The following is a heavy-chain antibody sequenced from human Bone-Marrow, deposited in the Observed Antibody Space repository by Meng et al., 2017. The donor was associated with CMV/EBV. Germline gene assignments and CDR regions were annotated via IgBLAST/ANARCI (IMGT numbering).Heavy chain of an antibody. CDR2: ISSSERVT. CDR1: GFTFSNYA. V-gene: IGHV3-64*02. Sequence: GESLKISCAASGFTFSNYAMHWVRQAPGKGLEYVSGISSSERVTYYGDSVKGRFTISRDNSKNTLYLQMGSLRTEDMAVYYCARARYDSYFDFWGRGTLVTVSS. D-gene: IGHD1-20*01. J-gene: IGHJ4*02. CDR3: ARARYDSYFDF.